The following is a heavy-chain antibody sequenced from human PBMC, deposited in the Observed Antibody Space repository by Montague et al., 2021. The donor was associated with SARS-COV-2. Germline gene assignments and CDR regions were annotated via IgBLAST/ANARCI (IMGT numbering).Heavy chain of an antibody. Sequence: TLSLTCTVSGGSISSGGYYWSWIRQHPGKGLEWIGYIYYSGSTYYHPSLKSRVTISVDTSKNQFSLKLSSVTAADTAVYYCATAEWGGWYLFDYWGQGTLVTVSS. J-gene: IGHJ4*02. CDR1: GGSISSGGYY. V-gene: IGHV4-31*03. CDR3: ATAEWGGWYLFDY. CDR2: IYYSGST. D-gene: IGHD6-19*01.